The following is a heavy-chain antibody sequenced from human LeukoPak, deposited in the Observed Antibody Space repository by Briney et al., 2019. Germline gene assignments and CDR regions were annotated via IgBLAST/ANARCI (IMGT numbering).Heavy chain of an antibody. Sequence: PSETLSLTCTVSGGSISTYYWSWIRQPPGKGLEWIGYIHYSGSTNYNPSLKSRVTLSVDTSKNQFSLRLRSVTAADTAVYYCASGTTTKGFGYWGQGTLITVSS. D-gene: IGHD1-7*01. V-gene: IGHV4-59*01. CDR1: GGSISTYY. CDR2: IHYSGST. CDR3: ASGTTTKGFGY. J-gene: IGHJ4*02.